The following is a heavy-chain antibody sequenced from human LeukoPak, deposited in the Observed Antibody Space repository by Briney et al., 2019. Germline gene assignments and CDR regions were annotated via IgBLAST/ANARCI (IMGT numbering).Heavy chain of an antibody. CDR1: GGSFSAYY. Sequence: SETLSLTCAVYGGSFSAYYWSWIRQPPGKGLEWIGEINHSGNTNYNPSLKSRVTISVDTSKNQFSLKLSSVTAADTAVYYCARVYYSSSYDYWYFDLWGRGTLVTVSS. V-gene: IGHV4-34*01. J-gene: IGHJ2*01. CDR3: ARVYYSSSYDYWYFDL. D-gene: IGHD6-13*01. CDR2: INHSGNT.